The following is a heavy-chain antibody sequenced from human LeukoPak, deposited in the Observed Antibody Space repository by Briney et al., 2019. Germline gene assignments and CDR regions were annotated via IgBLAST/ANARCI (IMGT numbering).Heavy chain of an antibody. CDR1: GFTFDDYA. CDR2: IWYGGSNK. J-gene: IGHJ4*02. D-gene: IGHD3-10*01. V-gene: IGHV3-33*06. CDR3: AKDRWFGNYFDY. Sequence: GGSLRLSCAASGFTFDDYAMHWVRQAPGKGLEWVAVIWYGGSNKYYADSVKGRFTISRDNSKNTLYLQMNSLRAEDTAVYYCAKDRWFGNYFDYWGQGTLVTVSS.